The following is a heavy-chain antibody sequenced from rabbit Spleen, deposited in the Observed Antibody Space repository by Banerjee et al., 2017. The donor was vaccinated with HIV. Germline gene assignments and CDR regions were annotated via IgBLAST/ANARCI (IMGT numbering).Heavy chain of an antibody. Sequence: QEQLVESGGGLVQPEGSLTLTCTASGFSFSSSYWICWVRQAPGKGLEWIACIYAGSSGSTYYASWAKGRFTISKTSSTTVTLQMTSLTVADTATYFCARDGNGGGYRFSLWGPGTLVTVS. CDR3: ARDGNGGGYRFSL. V-gene: IGHV1S45*01. CDR1: GFSFSSSYW. CDR2: IYAGSSGST. D-gene: IGHD2-1*01. J-gene: IGHJ4*01.